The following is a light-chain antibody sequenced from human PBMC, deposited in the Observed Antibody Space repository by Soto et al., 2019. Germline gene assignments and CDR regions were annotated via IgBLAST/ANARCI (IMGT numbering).Light chain of an antibody. CDR2: GAS. Sequence: EIVITQSPATLSVSPGERATLSCRASQSVSSNLAWYRQKPGQAPRILIYGASTSATGIPARFSGSGSGTEFTLTISSLQSEDFAVDYCQQYKNWLTFGQGTKVDIK. V-gene: IGKV3-15*01. J-gene: IGKJ1*01. CDR3: QQYKNWLT. CDR1: QSVSSN.